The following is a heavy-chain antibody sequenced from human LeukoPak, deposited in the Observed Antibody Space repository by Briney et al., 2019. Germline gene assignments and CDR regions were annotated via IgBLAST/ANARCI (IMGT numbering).Heavy chain of an antibody. J-gene: IGHJ5*02. CDR2: INPNSGGT. CDR1: GYTFTGYY. V-gene: IGHV1-2*02. CDR3: ARVSYGGYSYWFDP. D-gene: IGHD4-17*01. Sequence: ASVKVSCKASGYTFTGYYMHWVRQAPGQGLEWMGWINPNSGGTNYAQKFQGRVTMTRDTSISTAYMELSRLRSDDTAVYYCARVSYGGYSYWFDPWGQGTLVTVSS.